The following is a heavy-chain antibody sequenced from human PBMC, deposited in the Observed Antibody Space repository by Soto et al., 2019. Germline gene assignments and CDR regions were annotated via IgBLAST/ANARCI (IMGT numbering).Heavy chain of an antibody. J-gene: IGHJ5*02. CDR3: ARGLDSSGYFVVNWFDP. CDR2: TNHSGST. V-gene: IGHV4-34*01. D-gene: IGHD3-22*01. Sequence: PSETLSLTXAVYGGSFSGYYWSWIRQPPGKGLEWIGETNHSGSTNYNPSLKSRVTISVDTSKNQFSLKLSSVTAADTAVYYCARGLDSSGYFVVNWFDPWGQGTLVTVSS. CDR1: GGSFSGYY.